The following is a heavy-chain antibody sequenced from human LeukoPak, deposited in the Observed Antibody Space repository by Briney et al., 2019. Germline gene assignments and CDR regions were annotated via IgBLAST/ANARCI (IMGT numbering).Heavy chain of an antibody. Sequence: GGSLRLSCTASGFTFGDYAMSWFRQAPGKGLEWVGFIRSKAYGGTTEYAASVKGRFTISGDDSKSIAYLQMNSLKTEDTAVYYCTRGGSYSGYYFDYWGQGTLVTVSS. CDR1: GFTFGDYA. CDR2: IRSKAYGGTT. CDR3: TRGGSYSGYYFDY. V-gene: IGHV3-49*03. D-gene: IGHD1-26*01. J-gene: IGHJ4*02.